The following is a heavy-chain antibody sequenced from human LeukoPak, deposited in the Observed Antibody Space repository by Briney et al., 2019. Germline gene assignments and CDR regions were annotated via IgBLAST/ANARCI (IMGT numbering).Heavy chain of an antibody. CDR1: GFTFNTYS. V-gene: IGHV3-20*04. CDR3: ARVAGSGWLPIFNY. CDR2: INWNGGST. Sequence: GGSLSLSCAASGFTFNTYSMSWVRQAPGKGLEWVSGINWNGGSTGYADSVKGRFTISRDNTKNSLYLQMNSLRAEDTAFYYCARVAGSGWLPIFNYWGQGTLVTVSS. D-gene: IGHD6-19*01. J-gene: IGHJ4*02.